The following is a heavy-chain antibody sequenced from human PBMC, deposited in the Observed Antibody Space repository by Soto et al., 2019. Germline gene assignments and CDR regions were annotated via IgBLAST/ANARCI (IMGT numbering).Heavy chain of an antibody. CDR1: GYSFTSYW. CDR2: IYPGDSDT. D-gene: IGHD2-2*01. V-gene: IGHV5-51*01. J-gene: IGHJ6*02. CDR3: ASSTSNYYYYYGMDV. Sequence: GESLKISCKGSGYSFTSYWIGWVRQMPGKGLEWVGIIYPGDSDTRYSPSFQGQVTISADKSISTAYLQWSSLKASDTAMYYCASSTSNYYYYYGMDVWGQGTTVTVSS.